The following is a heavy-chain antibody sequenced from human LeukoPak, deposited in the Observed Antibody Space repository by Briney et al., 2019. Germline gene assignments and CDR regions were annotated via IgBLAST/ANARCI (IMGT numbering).Heavy chain of an antibody. J-gene: IGHJ4*02. D-gene: IGHD3-9*01. CDR1: GFTFSSYS. CDR3: ARDRDVLRYFDWLLSPLLFDY. V-gene: IGHV3-21*01. CDR2: ISSSSSYI. Sequence: KTGGSLRLSCAASGFTFSSYSMNWVRQAPGKGLEWVSSISSSSSYIYYADSVKGRFTISRDNAKNSLYLQMNSLRAEGTAVYYCARDRDVLRYFDWLLSPLLFDYWGQGTLVTVSS.